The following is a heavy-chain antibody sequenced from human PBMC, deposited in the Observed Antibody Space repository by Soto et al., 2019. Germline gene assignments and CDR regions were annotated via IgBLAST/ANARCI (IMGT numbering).Heavy chain of an antibody. V-gene: IGHV4-31*03. CDR1: GGSISSGGYY. Sequence: PSEALSLTCTVSGGSISSGGYYWGWIRQHPGKGLEWIGYIYYSGSTYYNPSLKSRVTISVDTSKNQFSLKLSSVTAADTAVYYCARGAIWFGEFPRLNWFDPWGQGTLVTVSS. CDR3: ARGAIWFGEFPRLNWFDP. J-gene: IGHJ5*02. D-gene: IGHD3-10*01. CDR2: IYYSGST.